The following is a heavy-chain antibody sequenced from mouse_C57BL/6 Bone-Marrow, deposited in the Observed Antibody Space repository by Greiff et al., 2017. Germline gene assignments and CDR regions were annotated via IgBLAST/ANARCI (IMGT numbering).Heavy chain of an antibody. CDR1: GYTFTSYT. D-gene: IGHD2-4*01. CDR3: ARPIYYDYDEGPWFAY. J-gene: IGHJ3*01. Sequence: VQLQQSGAELARPGASVKMSCKASGYTFTSYTMHWVKQRPGQGLEWIGYINPSSGYTKYNQKFKDKATLTADKSSSPAYMQLSSLTSEDSAVYYCARPIYYDYDEGPWFAYWGKGTLVTVSA. V-gene: IGHV1-4*01. CDR2: INPSSGYT.